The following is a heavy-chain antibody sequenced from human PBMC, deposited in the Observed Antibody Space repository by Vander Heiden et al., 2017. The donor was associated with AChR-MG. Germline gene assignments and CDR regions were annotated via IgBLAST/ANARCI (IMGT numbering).Heavy chain of an antibody. CDR1: GFTFSSSG. CDR3: ARGRNDYAYFDF. V-gene: IGHV3-48*01. CDR2: ISTSGSTT. J-gene: IGHJ4*02. Sequence: EVQLVDSGGGLVQPGGSLRLSCSASGFTFSSSGMYWVRQAPGKGLEWVSYISTSGSTTHYADSVKGRFTMSRDNAKNSLFLQMNSLRAEDTAVYYCARGRNDYAYFDFWGQGTLVTVSS. D-gene: IGHD4-17*01.